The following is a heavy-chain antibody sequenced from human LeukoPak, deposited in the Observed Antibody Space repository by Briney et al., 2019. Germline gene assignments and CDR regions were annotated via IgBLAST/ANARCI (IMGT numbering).Heavy chain of an antibody. D-gene: IGHD1/OR15-1a*01. CDR2: IKEDGSEK. CDR3: ASDLTTSDN. V-gene: IGHV3-7*04. J-gene: IGHJ4*02. Sequence: GGSLRLSCAASGFTFSSFWMSCVRQAPGEGLEWVANIKEDGSEKHYVDSVKGRFTISRDNAKNSLYLQMNSLRAEDTAVYYCASDLTTSDNWGQGTLVTVSS. CDR1: GFTFSSFW.